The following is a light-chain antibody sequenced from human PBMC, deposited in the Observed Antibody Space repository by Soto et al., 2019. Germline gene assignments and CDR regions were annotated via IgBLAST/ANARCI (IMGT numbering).Light chain of an antibody. J-gene: IGLJ7*01. CDR1: SGDVGNYNL. CDR3: CSYPGSSTV. V-gene: IGLV2-23*01. Sequence: QSVLTQPASVSGSPGQSITISCTGVSGDVGNYNLVSWYQQHPAKAPKLIIYEDDKRPSGVSNRFSGSKSGDTASLTISGFQSEEEADYYCCSYPGSSTVFGGGTQLPVL. CDR2: EDD.